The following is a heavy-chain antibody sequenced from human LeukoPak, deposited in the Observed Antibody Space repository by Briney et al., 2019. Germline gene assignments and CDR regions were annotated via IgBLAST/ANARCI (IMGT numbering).Heavy chain of an antibody. CDR3: AKGSDEGISGIDY. V-gene: IGHV3-9*01. J-gene: IGHJ4*02. D-gene: IGHD3-3*02. Sequence: GSSLRLFCAASGFTFDDYAMHWVRQAPGKGLEWVSGISWNSGSIGYADSVKGRFTISRDNAKNSLYLQMNSLRAEDTALYYCAKGSDEGISGIDYWGQGTLVTVSS. CDR2: ISWNSGSI. CDR1: GFTFDDYA.